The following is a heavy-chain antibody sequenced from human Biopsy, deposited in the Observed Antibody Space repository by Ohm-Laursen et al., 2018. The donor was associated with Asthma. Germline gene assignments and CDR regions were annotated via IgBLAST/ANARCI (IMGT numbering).Heavy chain of an antibody. CDR3: ARCQVGYSSGWSLLLKKIYYSGMDV. CDR1: GGTFSNLA. J-gene: IGHJ6*02. D-gene: IGHD6-19*01. CDR2: IMTVFGTT. V-gene: IGHV1-69*01. Sequence: SSVKVSCKAPGGTFSNLAISWVRQAPGQGLEWLGGIMTVFGTTNYAQKVQGRVTITADESTSTAYMEVTSLRSEDTAIYYCARCQVGYSSGWSLLLKKIYYSGMDVWGQGTAVTVSS.